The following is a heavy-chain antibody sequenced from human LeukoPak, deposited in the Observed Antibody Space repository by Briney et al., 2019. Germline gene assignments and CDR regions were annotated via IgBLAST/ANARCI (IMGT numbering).Heavy chain of an antibody. V-gene: IGHV3-48*03. Sequence: GGSLRLSCAASGFTFSSYEMNWVRQAPGKGLEWVSYISSSGSTIYYADSVKGRFTISRDNAKNSLYLQVNSLRAEDTAVYYCARDVDYFDYWGRGTLVTVSS. CDR3: ARDVDYFDY. CDR1: GFTFSSYE. J-gene: IGHJ4*02. CDR2: ISSSGSTI.